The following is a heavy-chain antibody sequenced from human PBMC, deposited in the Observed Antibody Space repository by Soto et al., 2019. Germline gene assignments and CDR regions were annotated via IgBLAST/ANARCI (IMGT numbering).Heavy chain of an antibody. Sequence: GASVKVSCKASGGTFSSYAISWVRQAPGQGLEWMGGIIPIFGTANYAQKFQGRVTITADESTSTAYMELSSLRSEDTSVYYCARSGYLGHYYYMEVWGKWTTVTVSS. CDR1: GGTFSSYA. D-gene: IGHD5-12*01. J-gene: IGHJ6*03. CDR2: IIPIFGTA. CDR3: ARSGYLGHYYYMEV. V-gene: IGHV1-69*13.